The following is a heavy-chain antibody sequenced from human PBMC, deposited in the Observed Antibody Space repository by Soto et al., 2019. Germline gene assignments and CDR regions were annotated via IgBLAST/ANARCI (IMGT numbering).Heavy chain of an antibody. D-gene: IGHD1-1*01. V-gene: IGHV4-59*08. CDR1: GGSISSDY. J-gene: IGHJ5*02. CDR3: AKQGGKYGIRSFDP. CDR2: IYYSGNT. Sequence: SETLSLTCTVSGGSISSDYWSWIRQSPGKGLEWIVYIYYSGNTKYNPSLESRVTISVYASKNQVSLNLKSVTAADTAVYYCAKQGGKYGIRSFDPWGQGTLVTVSS.